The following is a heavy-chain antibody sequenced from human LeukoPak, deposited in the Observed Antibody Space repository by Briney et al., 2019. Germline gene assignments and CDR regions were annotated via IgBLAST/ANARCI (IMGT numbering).Heavy chain of an antibody. V-gene: IGHV3-48*01. CDR2: IGTTSGAI. Sequence: GGSLRLSCAASGFTFNAFGMNWVRQAPGKGLEWVSYIGTTSGAIYYADSVKGRFTISRDNSKNTLYLQMNSLRAEDTAVYYCARATGTTNYLDYWGQGTLVTVSS. CDR1: GFTFNAFG. D-gene: IGHD1-7*01. J-gene: IGHJ4*02. CDR3: ARATGTTNYLDY.